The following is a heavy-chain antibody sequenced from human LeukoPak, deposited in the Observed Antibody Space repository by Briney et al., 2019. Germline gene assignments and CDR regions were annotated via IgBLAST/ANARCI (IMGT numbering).Heavy chain of an antibody. D-gene: IGHD6-19*01. Sequence: GTSLRLSCAASGFTFSSFGMHWVRQAPGKGLEWVALIWFDGSSKYYAESVKGRFTISRDNSKNTLYLQMNSLRGEDTAIYFCARDRYGSGNGWFDPWGQGTLVTVSS. J-gene: IGHJ5*02. CDR3: ARDRYGSGNGWFDP. V-gene: IGHV3-33*01. CDR2: IWFDGSSK. CDR1: GFTFSSFG.